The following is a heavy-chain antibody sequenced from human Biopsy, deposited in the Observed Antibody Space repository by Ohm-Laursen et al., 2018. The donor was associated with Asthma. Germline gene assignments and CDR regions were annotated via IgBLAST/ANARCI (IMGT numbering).Heavy chain of an antibody. CDR3: AREVDLRSVY. CDR2: IKEDGSEK. CDR1: GFTFSTSW. Sequence: SLRLSCAASGFTFSTSWMTWVRQAPGKGLEWVANIKEDGSEKNYVYSVKGRFTISRDNGKNSLYLQMNSLRAEDTAVYYCAREVDLRSVYWGQGTLVTVSS. V-gene: IGHV3-7*05. J-gene: IGHJ4*02. D-gene: IGHD2-15*01.